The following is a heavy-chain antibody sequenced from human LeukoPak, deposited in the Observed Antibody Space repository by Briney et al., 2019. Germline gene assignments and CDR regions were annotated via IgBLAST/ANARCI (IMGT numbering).Heavy chain of an antibody. CDR3: AKGRILWFGEQSDFDY. Sequence: PGGTLRLSCAASGFTFTKYGMSWVRQAPGKGLEWISTISDSGAYTYYADFVKGRFTVSRDNSKNMVLLEVNSLRAEDTATYFCAKGRILWFGEQSDFDYWGQGTLVTVSS. J-gene: IGHJ4*02. CDR2: ISDSGAYT. CDR1: GFTFTKYG. V-gene: IGHV3-23*01. D-gene: IGHD3-10*01.